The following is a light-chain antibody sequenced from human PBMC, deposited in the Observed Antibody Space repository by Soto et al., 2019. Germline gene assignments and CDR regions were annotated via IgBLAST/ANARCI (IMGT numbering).Light chain of an antibody. CDR3: QHYDSSQWT. J-gene: IGKJ1*01. Sequence: EIVLTQSPDPLSLSPGERATLSCRASQSVSSSYLAWYQQKPGQAPRLLIYDASSRATGISDRFSGSGSGTDFTFTISRLEPEDFAVYYCQHYDSSQWTFGQGTKVDIK. CDR1: QSVSSSY. CDR2: DAS. V-gene: IGKV3-20*01.